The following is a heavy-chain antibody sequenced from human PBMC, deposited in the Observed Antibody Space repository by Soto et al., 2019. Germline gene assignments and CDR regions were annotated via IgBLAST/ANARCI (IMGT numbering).Heavy chain of an antibody. CDR2: INPSGGST. CDR3: ARDQRIAAAETD. CDR1: GYTFTSYY. J-gene: IGHJ4*02. V-gene: IGHV1-46*01. D-gene: IGHD6-13*01. Sequence: QVQLVQSGAEVKKPGASVKVSCKASGYTFTSYYMHWVRQAPGQGLEWMGIINPSGGSTSYAQKFQSRVTMTRDTSTSTVYMELSSLRSEDTAVYYCARDQRIAAAETDWGQGTLVTVSS.